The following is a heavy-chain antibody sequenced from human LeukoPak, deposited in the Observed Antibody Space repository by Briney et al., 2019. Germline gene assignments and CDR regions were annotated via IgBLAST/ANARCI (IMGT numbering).Heavy chain of an antibody. J-gene: IGHJ4*02. D-gene: IGHD3-22*01. V-gene: IGHV4-30-4*01. CDR3: ARGPDSSGYYYFDY. CDR2: IYHSGST. Sequence: PSQTLSLTCTVSGGSISSGDYYWSWIRQPPGKGLEWIGYIYHSGSTHFNPSLKSRVTISVDTSKNQFSLKLSSVTAADTAVYFCARGPDSSGYYYFDYWGQGTLVTVPS. CDR1: GGSISSGDYY.